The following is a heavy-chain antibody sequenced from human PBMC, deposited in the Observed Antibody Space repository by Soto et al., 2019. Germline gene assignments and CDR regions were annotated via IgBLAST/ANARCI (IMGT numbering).Heavy chain of an antibody. D-gene: IGHD3-22*01. CDR1: GYKVSTWHNFTSYW. CDR2: IYPGDSDT. J-gene: IGHJ6*02. Sequence: PGESLKISCMGSGYKVSTWHNFTSYWIAWVRQMPGEGLEWMGIIYPGDSDTTYSPSFQGQVTISADKSINTVYLQWSSLKASDTAMYYCARGYYDSSGYGYYCYGMVVWGQGTTVTVSS. CDR3: ARGYYDSSGYGYYCYGMVV. V-gene: IGHV5-51*01.